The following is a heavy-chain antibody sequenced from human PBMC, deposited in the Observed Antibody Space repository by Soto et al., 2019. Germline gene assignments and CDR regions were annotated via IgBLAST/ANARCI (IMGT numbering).Heavy chain of an antibody. CDR2: ISWNSGSI. CDR3: AKDTRYSSSSPANSADGGWFDP. J-gene: IGHJ5*02. V-gene: IGHV3-9*01. CDR1: GFTFDDYA. D-gene: IGHD6-6*01. Sequence: GGSLRLSCAASGFTFDDYAMHWVRQAPGKGLEWVSGISWNSGSIGYADYVKGRFTISRDNAKNSLYLQMNSLRAEDTALYYCAKDTRYSSSSPANSADGGWFDPWGQGTLVTVSS.